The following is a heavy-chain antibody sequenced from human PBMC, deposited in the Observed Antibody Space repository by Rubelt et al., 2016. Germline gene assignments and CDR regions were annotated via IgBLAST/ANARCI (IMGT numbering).Heavy chain of an antibody. CDR2: IYYSGST. D-gene: IGHD3-3*01. J-gene: IGHJ4*02. CDR3: ARGRFLEWLPPDY. V-gene: IGHV4-39*01. Sequence: QLQLQESGPGLVKPSETLSLTCTVSGGSISSSSYYWGWIRQPPGKGLEWIGSIYYSGSTYYNPSLKSRVTISVDTSKNQLSRKLSSGTAADTAVYYCARGRFLEWLPPDYWGQGTLVTVSS. CDR1: GGSISSSSYY.